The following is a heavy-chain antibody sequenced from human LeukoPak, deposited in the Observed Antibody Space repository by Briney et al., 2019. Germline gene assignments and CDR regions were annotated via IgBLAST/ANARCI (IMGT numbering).Heavy chain of an antibody. CDR1: GGSISSYY. D-gene: IGHD6-13*01. Sequence: SETLSLTCTVSGGSISSYYWSWIRQPPGKGLEWIGYIYYSGSTNYNPSLKSRVTISVDTSKNQFSLKLSSVTAADTAVYYCARDGGSSWGYYFDYWGQGTLVTVSS. J-gene: IGHJ4*02. V-gene: IGHV4-59*01. CDR3: ARDGGSSWGYYFDY. CDR2: IYYSGST.